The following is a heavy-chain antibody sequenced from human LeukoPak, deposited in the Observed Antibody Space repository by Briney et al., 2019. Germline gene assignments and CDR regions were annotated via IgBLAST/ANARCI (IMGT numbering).Heavy chain of an antibody. V-gene: IGHV1-18*01. CDR3: ATARYGSTYYYDSSGYSDY. CDR2: ISAYNGNT. D-gene: IGHD3-22*01. CDR1: GYTFTSYG. J-gene: IGHJ4*02. Sequence: ASVKVSCKASGYTFTSYGISWVRQAPGQGLEWMGWISAYNGNTNYAQKLQGRVTMTTDTSTSTAYMELRSLRSDDTAVYYCATARYGSTYYYDSSGYSDYWGQGTLVTVSS.